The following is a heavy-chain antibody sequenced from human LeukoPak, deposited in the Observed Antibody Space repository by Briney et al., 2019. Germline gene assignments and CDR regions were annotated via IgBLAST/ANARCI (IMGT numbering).Heavy chain of an antibody. Sequence: GGSLRLSCAASGFTFSSYSMSWVRQAPGKGLEWVAFIRYDGSNKYYADSVKGRFTISRDNSKNTLYLQMNSLRAEDTAVYYCARGQRFGGFNWFDPWGQGTLVTVSS. CDR3: ARGQRFGGFNWFDP. V-gene: IGHV3-30*02. CDR2: IRYDGSNK. J-gene: IGHJ5*02. D-gene: IGHD3-10*01. CDR1: GFTFSSYS.